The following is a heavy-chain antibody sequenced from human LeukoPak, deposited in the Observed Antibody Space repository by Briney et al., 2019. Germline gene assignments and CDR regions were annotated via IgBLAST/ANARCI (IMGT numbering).Heavy chain of an antibody. CDR2: INHSGST. V-gene: IGHV4-38-2*02. J-gene: IGHJ4*02. CDR3: ARRAITMVRGVMFVYFDY. D-gene: IGHD3-10*01. Sequence: PSETLSLTCTVSGYSISSGYYWSWIRQPPGKGLEWIGEINHSGSTNYNPSLKSRVTISVDTSKNQFSLKLSSVTAADTAVYYCARRAITMVRGVMFVYFDYWGQGTLVTVSS. CDR1: GYSISSGYY.